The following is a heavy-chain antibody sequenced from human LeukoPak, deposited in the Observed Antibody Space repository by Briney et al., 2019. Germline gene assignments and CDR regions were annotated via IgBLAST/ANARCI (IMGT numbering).Heavy chain of an antibody. Sequence: GASVKVSCKASGYTFTSYGISWVRQPPGQGVEWMGWISAYNGNTNYAQKLQGRVTMTTDTATSAAYMELRSLRSDDTAVYYCSRLWFGELPIGDYWGQGTLVTVSS. CDR1: GYTFTSYG. CDR2: ISAYNGNT. J-gene: IGHJ4*02. CDR3: SRLWFGELPIGDY. D-gene: IGHD3-10*01. V-gene: IGHV1-18*01.